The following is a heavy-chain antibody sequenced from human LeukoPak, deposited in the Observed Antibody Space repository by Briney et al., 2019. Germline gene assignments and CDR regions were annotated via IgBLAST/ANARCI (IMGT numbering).Heavy chain of an antibody. J-gene: IGHJ4*02. CDR1: RYSFTGYY. CDR3: ARVSYYDSSGYPIDY. V-gene: IGHV1-2*02. D-gene: IGHD3-22*01. Sequence: GASVKVSCKASRYSFTGYYMHWVRQAPGQGLEWMGWINPNSGGTNYAQKFQGRVTMTRDTSIFTAYMELSRLRSDDTAVYYCARVSYYDSSGYPIDYWGQGTLVTVSS. CDR2: INPNSGGT.